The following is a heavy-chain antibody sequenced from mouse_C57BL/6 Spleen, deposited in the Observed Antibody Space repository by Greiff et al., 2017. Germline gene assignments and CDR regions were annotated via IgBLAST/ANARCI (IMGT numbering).Heavy chain of an antibody. D-gene: IGHD1-1*01. CDR3: ARGYYGSSQLGLVAY. V-gene: IGHV1-64*01. CDR1: GYTFTSYW. CDR2: IHPNSGST. J-gene: IGHJ3*01. Sequence: VQLQQPGAELVKPGASVKLSCKASGYTFTSYWMHWVKQRPGQGLEWIGMIHPNSGSTNYNEKFKSKATLTVDKSSSTAYMQLSSLTSEDSAVYYCARGYYGSSQLGLVAYWGQGTLVTVSA.